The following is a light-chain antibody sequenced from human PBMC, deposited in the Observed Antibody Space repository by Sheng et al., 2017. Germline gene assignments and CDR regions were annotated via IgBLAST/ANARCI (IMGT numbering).Light chain of an antibody. J-gene: IGLJ2*01. Sequence: QSVLTQPPSVSGAPGQRVTISCTGSSSNIGAGXDVHWYQQLPGTAPKLLIYGNSNRPSGVPDRFSGSKSGTSASLAITGLQAEDEADYYCQSYDSSLSGSRVFGGGTKLTV. CDR2: GNS. CDR1: SSNIGAGXD. CDR3: QSYDSSLSGSRV. V-gene: IGLV1-40*01.